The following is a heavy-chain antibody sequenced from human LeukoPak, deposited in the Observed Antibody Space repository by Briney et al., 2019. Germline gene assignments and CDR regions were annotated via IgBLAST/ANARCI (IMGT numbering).Heavy chain of an antibody. CDR2: IYYSGST. J-gene: IGHJ3*02. CDR1: GESINTYY. Sequence: PSETLSLTCSVSGESINTYYWSWIRQPPGKGLEWIGYIYYSGSTNYNPSLKSRVTISVDTSNNQFSLRLSSVTAADTAIYYCTKSTAEASSGYPLDAFDIWGQGTMLTVSS. CDR3: TKSTAEASSGYPLDAFDI. D-gene: IGHD3-22*01. V-gene: IGHV4-59*08.